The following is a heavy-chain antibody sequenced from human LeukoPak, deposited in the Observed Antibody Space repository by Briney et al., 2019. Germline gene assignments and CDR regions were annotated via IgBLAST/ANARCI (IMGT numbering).Heavy chain of an antibody. V-gene: IGHV3-30*04. J-gene: IGHJ4*02. CDR1: GFTFSRYA. D-gene: IGHD3-10*01. Sequence: QPGGSLRLSCAASGFTFSRYAMHWVRQAPGKGLEWVAAISYDGSEKYYADSVKGRFTISRDNSKNTLYLQMNSLRAEDTAVYYCARVYYGSGSYSFDYWGQGTLVTVSS. CDR3: ARVYYGSGSYSFDY. CDR2: ISYDGSEK.